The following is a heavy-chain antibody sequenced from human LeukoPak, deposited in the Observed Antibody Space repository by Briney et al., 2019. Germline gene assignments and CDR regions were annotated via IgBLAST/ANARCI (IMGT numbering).Heavy chain of an antibody. CDR3: ARHRIVGKWLVPFDD. Sequence: SETLSLTCTVSGGSIISYYWSWIRQPPGKGLEWIGYIYYSGSTNYNPSLKSRVTISVDTSKNQFSLKLSSVTAADTAVYYCARHRIVGKWLVPFDDWGQGTLVTVSS. D-gene: IGHD6-19*01. CDR1: GGSIISYY. J-gene: IGHJ4*02. V-gene: IGHV4-59*08. CDR2: IYYSGST.